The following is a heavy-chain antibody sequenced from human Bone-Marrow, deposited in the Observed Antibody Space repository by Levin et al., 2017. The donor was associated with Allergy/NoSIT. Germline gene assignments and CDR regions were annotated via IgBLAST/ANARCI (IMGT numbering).Heavy chain of an antibody. Sequence: GGSLRLSCAASGFTFRDYHMTWVRQAPGKGLEWVSYISRSSETIYYADSVKGRFTISRDNAKTSLYLQMSNLRAEDTALYYCARDSGITGADDYWGQGTLVVVSS. CDR3: ARDSGITGADDY. CDR1: GFTFRDYH. D-gene: IGHD6-13*01. V-gene: IGHV3-48*01. CDR2: ISRSSETI. J-gene: IGHJ4*02.